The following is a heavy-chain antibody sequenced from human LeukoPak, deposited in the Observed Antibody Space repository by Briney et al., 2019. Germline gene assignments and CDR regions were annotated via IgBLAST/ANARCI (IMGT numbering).Heavy chain of an antibody. Sequence: ASVKVSCKASGYTFTGYYMHWVRQAPGQGLEWMGWINPNSSGTNYAQKFQGRFTMTRVTSISTAYMELSRLRSDDTAVYYCARDRYCSSTSCYAGNWFDPWGQGTLVTVSS. J-gene: IGHJ5*02. CDR1: GYTFTGYY. CDR2: INPNSSGT. D-gene: IGHD2-2*01. CDR3: ARDRYCSSTSCYAGNWFDP. V-gene: IGHV1-2*02.